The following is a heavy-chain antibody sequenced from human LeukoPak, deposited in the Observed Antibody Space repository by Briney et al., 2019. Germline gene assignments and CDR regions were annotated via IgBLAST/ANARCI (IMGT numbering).Heavy chain of an antibody. CDR3: VREREGSNSEH. J-gene: IGHJ1*01. Sequence: GGSLRLSCAASGFTFSSYGMHWVRQAPGKGLEWVSTIYSDGNTYYPDSVKGRFTISRDGSKNTLYLQLNSLRTEDTAIYYCVREREGSNSEHWGQGTLVTVSS. D-gene: IGHD1-26*01. V-gene: IGHV3-NL1*01. CDR2: IYSDGNT. CDR1: GFTFSSYG.